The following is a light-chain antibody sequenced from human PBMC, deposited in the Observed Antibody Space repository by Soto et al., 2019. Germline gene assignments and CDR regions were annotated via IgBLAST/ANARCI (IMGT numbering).Light chain of an antibody. CDR3: QQYYNWPRT. Sequence: TQSPPTLPASVGDRVTITCRASQSVSSNLAWYQHKPGQAPRLLTYGASTRATGIPARFSGSGSGTEFTLTISSLQPEDFAVYYCQQYYNWPRTFGQGTKVDIK. CDR2: GAS. V-gene: IGKV3-15*01. CDR1: QSVSSN. J-gene: IGKJ1*01.